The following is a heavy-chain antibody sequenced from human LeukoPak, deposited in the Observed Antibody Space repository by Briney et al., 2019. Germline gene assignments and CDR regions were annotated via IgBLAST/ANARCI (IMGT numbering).Heavy chain of an antibody. CDR2: IYYSGST. CDR3: ARDFGPWGELN. J-gene: IGHJ4*02. D-gene: IGHD1-26*01. V-gene: IGHV4-39*07. Sequence: SETLSLTCTVSGGSISSSSYYWGWIRQPPGKGLEWIGSIYYSGSTYYNPSLKSRVTISVDTSKNQFSLKLSSVTAADTAVYYCARDFGPWGELNWGQGTLVTVSS. CDR1: GGSISSSSYY.